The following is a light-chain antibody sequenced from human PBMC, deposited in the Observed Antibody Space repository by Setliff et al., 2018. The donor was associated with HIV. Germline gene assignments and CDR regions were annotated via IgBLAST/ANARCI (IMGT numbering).Light chain of an antibody. V-gene: IGLV3-21*03. CDR2: DDS. CDR3: QVWDSNTDHVV. CDR1: NLGSKS. Sequence: SYELTQPPSVSVAPGKTARITCGGNNLGSKSVHWYQQKAGQAPVLVVYDDSDRPSGIPGRFSGSISGNTATLTITRVEAGDEADYYCQVWDSNTDHVVFGGGTKVTVL. J-gene: IGLJ2*01.